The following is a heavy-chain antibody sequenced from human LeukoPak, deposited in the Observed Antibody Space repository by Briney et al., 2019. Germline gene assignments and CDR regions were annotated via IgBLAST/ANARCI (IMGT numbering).Heavy chain of an antibody. J-gene: IGHJ4*02. CDR2: IAASGNVR. CDR3: AREVFFQFDK. V-gene: IGHV3-7*03. CDR1: GFTFRKYW. D-gene: IGHD3-3*01. Sequence: PGGSLRLSCSASGFTFRKYWMAWVRQAPGRGLEWVATIAASGNVRDYEDALQGRFTISRDNARNSLSLQIDSLRAEDTAQYYCAREVFFQFDKWGQGALVTVSS.